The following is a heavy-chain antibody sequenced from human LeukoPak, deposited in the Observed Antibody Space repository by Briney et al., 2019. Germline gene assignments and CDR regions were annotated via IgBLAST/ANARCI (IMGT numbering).Heavy chain of an antibody. D-gene: IGHD3-16*01. CDR2: INPNSGGT. V-gene: IGHV1-2*02. CDR1: VYTFTRYY. CDR3: ARPRTEGDWFDP. Sequence: ASVTVSCKASVYTFTRYYMHWVRQAPGQGLEWMGWINPNSGGTNYAQKFQGRVTMTRDTSISTAYMELSRLRSDDTAVYYCARPRTEGDWFDPWGQGTLVTVSS. J-gene: IGHJ5*02.